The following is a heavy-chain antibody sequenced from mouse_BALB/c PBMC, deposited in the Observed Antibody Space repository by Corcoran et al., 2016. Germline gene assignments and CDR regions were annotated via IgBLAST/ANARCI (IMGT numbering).Heavy chain of an antibody. Sequence: EVQLEQSGAELVKRGAAVKLSCTASGFNIKDTYMHWVKHRPEQGVEWIGRIDPANGNTKYDPKFPGKATITADTSTNTAYLQLSSLTSEDTVVYCCATSTATAWFAYWGQGTLVTVSA. CDR3: ATSTATAWFAY. CDR1: GFNIKDTY. V-gene: IGHV14-3*02. J-gene: IGHJ3*01. D-gene: IGHD1-2*01. CDR2: IDPANGNT.